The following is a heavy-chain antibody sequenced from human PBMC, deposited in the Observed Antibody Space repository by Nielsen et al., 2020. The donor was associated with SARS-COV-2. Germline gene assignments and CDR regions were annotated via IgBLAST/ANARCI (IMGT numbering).Heavy chain of an antibody. CDR3: ARDEGSGSYVDY. CDR1: GFTFSSYS. V-gene: IGHV3-21*01. Sequence: GGSLRFSCAASGFTFSSYSMNWVRQAPGKGLEWVSSISSSSSYIYYADSVKGRFTISRDNAKNSLYLQMNSLRAEDTAVYYCARDEGSGSYVDYWGQGTLVTVSS. D-gene: IGHD3-10*01. J-gene: IGHJ4*02. CDR2: ISSSSSYI.